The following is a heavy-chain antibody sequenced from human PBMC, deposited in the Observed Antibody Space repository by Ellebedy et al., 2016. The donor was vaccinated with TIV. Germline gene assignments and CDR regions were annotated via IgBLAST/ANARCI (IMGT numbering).Heavy chain of an antibody. CDR2: ISPDNIIT. Sequence: GESLNISCASSGFTFSDYYMGWVRQAPGKGLEWVSYISPDNIITNYGDSVKGRFTISRDNARTSLFLQMNSLRADETAVYYCARACFGGACYFEHWGQGTQVTVSS. D-gene: IGHD3-3*01. J-gene: IGHJ4*02. CDR1: GFTFSDYY. CDR3: ARACFGGACYFEH. V-gene: IGHV3-11*06.